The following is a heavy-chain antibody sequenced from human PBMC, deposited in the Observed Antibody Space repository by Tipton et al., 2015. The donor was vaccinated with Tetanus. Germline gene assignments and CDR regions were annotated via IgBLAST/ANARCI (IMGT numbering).Heavy chain of an antibody. Sequence: SLRLSCAASGFIFSTYSMNWVRQAPGKGLEWVSSISLSSTYIHYTDSVEGRFTISRDNAKNTLFLQMNSLRAEDTAVYFCGRALGSGTTVASGHWGQGSLVTVSS. CDR2: ISLSSTYI. D-gene: IGHD1-7*01. CDR1: GFIFSTYS. CDR3: GRALGSGTTVASGH. V-gene: IGHV3-21*01. J-gene: IGHJ4*02.